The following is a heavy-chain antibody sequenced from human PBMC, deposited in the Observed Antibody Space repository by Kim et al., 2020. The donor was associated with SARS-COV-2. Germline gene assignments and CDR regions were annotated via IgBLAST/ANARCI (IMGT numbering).Heavy chain of an antibody. D-gene: IGHD6-13*01. V-gene: IGHV1-46*01. J-gene: IGHJ5*02. Sequence: ASVKVSCKASGYTFTSYYMHWVRQAPGQGLEWMGIINPSGGSTSYAQKFQGRVTMTRDTSTSTVYMELSSLRSEDTAVYYCARDPNRQDWGRSSPPENLANPWGQGTLVTVSS. CDR2: INPSGGST. CDR1: GYTFTSYY. CDR3: ARDPNRQDWGRSSPPENLANP.